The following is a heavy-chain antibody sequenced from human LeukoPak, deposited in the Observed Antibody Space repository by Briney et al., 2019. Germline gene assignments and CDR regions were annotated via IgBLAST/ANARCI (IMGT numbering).Heavy chain of an antibody. CDR3: VKDSQQVVSGELDY. V-gene: IGHV3-30*18. D-gene: IGHD6-13*01. CDR2: ISYDGSNK. CDR1: GFTFSNYG. J-gene: IGHJ4*02. Sequence: GRSLRLSCAASGFTFSNYGMHWVRQAPGKGLEWVAVISYDGSNKYYADSVKGRFTISRDNSKDTLYLQMNSLRVEDTAVYYCVKDSQQVVSGELDYWGQGTLVTVSS.